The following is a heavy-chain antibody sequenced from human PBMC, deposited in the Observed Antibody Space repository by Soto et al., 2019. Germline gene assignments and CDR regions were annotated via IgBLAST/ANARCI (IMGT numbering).Heavy chain of an antibody. CDR3: ARRYGSAIDY. CDR2: IYHSGTA. J-gene: IGHJ4*02. D-gene: IGHD1-26*01. Sequence: SETLSLTCAVSGDSISSGGFSWTWIRQPPGKGLEWIGNIYHSGTASYNPALKSRVTISIDTSKNQFSLKLSSVTAADTAVYYCARRYGSAIDYWGQGTLVTVSS. V-gene: IGHV4-30-2*03. CDR1: GDSISSGGFS.